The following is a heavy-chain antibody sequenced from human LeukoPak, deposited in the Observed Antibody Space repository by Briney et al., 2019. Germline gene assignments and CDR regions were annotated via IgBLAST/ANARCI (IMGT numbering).Heavy chain of an antibody. CDR2: LYGSGGVT. J-gene: IGHJ4*02. V-gene: IGHV3-23*01. Sequence: GGSLKLSCAASGFTFSYYAMTWVRQAPGKGLEWVSALYGSGGVTFYADSVKGRFTISRDDSKNTLYLQMNSLRAEDTAVYYCAKARGPAATHPDYWGQGTLVTVSS. CDR3: AKARGPAATHPDY. D-gene: IGHD6-25*01. CDR1: GFTFSYYA.